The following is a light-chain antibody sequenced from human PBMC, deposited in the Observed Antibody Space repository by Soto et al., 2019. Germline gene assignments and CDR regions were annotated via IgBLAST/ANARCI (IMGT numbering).Light chain of an antibody. CDR3: AAWDGSLNGVV. CDR2: SNN. CDR1: SSKIGSHT. J-gene: IGLJ2*01. Sequence: QSALTQPPSASGTPGQRVTTSCSGSSSKIGSHTVNWYQQLPGMAPKLLIHSNNQRPSGVPDRFSGSKSGTSASLAISGLQSEDEADYYCAAWDGSLNGVVFGGGTKVTVL. V-gene: IGLV1-44*01.